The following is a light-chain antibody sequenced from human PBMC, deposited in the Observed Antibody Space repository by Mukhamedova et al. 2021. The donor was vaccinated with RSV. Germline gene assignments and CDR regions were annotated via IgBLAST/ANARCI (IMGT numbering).Light chain of an antibody. V-gene: IGKV3-20*01. CDR2: RAS. Sequence: SQSVSSSFLAWYQQKPGQAPRLLIYRASSRAAGVPDRFSGSGSGTDFTLTIGRLEPEDFAVYYCQQYVSSPLTFGGGTKVEIK. CDR3: QQYVSSPLT. J-gene: IGKJ4*01. CDR1: QSVSSSF.